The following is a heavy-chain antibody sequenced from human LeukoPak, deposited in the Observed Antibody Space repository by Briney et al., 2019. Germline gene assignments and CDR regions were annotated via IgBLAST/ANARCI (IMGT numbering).Heavy chain of an antibody. CDR1: GGSISSHY. D-gene: IGHD6-13*01. Sequence: SETLSLTCTVSGGSISSHYWSWIRQPPGKGLEWIGYIYYSGSTNYSPSLKSRVTISVDTSKNQFSLKLSSVTAADTAVYYCAKIAAAGYYYYYYMDVWGKGTTVTASS. CDR2: IYYSGST. V-gene: IGHV4-59*11. CDR3: AKIAAAGYYYYYYMDV. J-gene: IGHJ6*03.